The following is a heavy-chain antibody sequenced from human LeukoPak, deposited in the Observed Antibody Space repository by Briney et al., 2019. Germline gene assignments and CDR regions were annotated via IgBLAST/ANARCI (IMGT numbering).Heavy chain of an antibody. V-gene: IGHV3-30*04. Sequence: GRSLRLSCAASGFTFSSYAMHWVRQAPGKGLEWVAVISYDGSNKYYADSVKGRFTISRDNSKNTLYLQMNSLRAEDTAVYYCARSFNGDYFDYWGQGTLVTVSS. CDR2: ISYDGSNK. D-gene: IGHD4-17*01. CDR1: GFTFSSYA. CDR3: ARSFNGDYFDY. J-gene: IGHJ4*02.